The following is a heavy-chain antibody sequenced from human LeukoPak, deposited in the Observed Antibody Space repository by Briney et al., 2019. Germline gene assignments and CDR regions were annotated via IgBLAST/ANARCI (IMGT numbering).Heavy chain of an antibody. J-gene: IGHJ3*02. V-gene: IGHV1-69*13. Sequence: SVKVSCKASGYTFTGYYMHWVRQAPGQGLEWMGGIIPIFGTANYAQKFQGRVTITADESTSTAYMELSSLRSEDTAVYYCAREPYSGSYYDAFDIWGQGTMVTVSS. CDR2: IIPIFGTA. CDR1: GYTFTGYY. D-gene: IGHD1-26*01. CDR3: AREPYSGSYYDAFDI.